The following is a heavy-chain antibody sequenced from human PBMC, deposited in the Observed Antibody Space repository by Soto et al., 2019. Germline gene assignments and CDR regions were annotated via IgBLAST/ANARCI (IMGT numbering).Heavy chain of an antibody. Sequence: EVQVVESGGGLVKPGGSLRLSCAASGFTFSTYTLNWVRQAPGKGLEWVSSISSGSSYIYYAGSVKGRFTISRDNAKNSLYLQMNSLRAEDTAVYYCARGVYYFDYWGQGTLVTVSS. CDR3: ARGVYYFDY. CDR1: GFTFSTYT. J-gene: IGHJ4*02. V-gene: IGHV3-21*01. CDR2: ISSGSSYI.